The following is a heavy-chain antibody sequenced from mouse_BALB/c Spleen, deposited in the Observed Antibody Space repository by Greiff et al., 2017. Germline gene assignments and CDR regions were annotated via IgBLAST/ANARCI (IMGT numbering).Heavy chain of an antibody. CDR3: ARFLYDYDVGFYAMDY. CDR2: IYPYNGGT. D-gene: IGHD2-4*01. V-gene: IGHV1S29*02. J-gene: IGHJ4*01. CDR1: GYTFTDYN. Sequence: EVKVEESGPELVKPGASVKISCKASGYTFTDYNMHWVKQSHGKSLEWIGYIYPYNGGTGYNQKFKSKATLTVDNSSSTAYMELRSLTSEDSAVYYCARFLYDYDVGFYAMDYWGQGTSVTVSS.